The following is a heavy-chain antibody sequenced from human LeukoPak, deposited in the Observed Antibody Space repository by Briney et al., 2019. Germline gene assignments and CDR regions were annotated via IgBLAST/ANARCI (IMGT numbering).Heavy chain of an antibody. V-gene: IGHV4-59*02. CDR1: GGSVTRYY. Sequence: PSETLSLTCTVSGGSVTRYYWSWIRQPPGKGLEWIGYIYHSGSTFYNPSLKSRVTISVDTSKNQFSLKLSSVTAADTAVYYCTRDSYYGSGSDQGALDPWGQGTLVTVSS. J-gene: IGHJ5*02. CDR3: TRDSYYGSGSDQGALDP. D-gene: IGHD3-10*01. CDR2: IYHSGST.